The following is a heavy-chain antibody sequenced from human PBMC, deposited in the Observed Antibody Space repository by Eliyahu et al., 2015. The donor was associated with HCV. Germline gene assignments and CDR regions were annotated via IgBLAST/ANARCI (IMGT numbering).Heavy chain of an antibody. V-gene: IGHV4-59*01. CDR2: IYYSGST. D-gene: IGHD2/OR15-2a*01. CDR1: GGSISSYY. J-gene: IGHJ6*02. CDR3: ARSTYDYYGMDV. Sequence: QVQLQESGPGLVKPSETLSLTCTVSGGSISSYYWSWIRQPPGKGLGGVGDIYYSGSTNYNPSLKSRVTISVDTSKNQFSLKLSSVTAADTAVYYCARSTYDYYGMDVWGQGTTVTVSS.